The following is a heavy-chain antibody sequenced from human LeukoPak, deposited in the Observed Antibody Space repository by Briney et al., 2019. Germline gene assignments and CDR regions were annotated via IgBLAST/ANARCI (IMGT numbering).Heavy chain of an antibody. V-gene: IGHV4-34*01. CDR1: GGSFSDYY. CDR2: INHSGST. Sequence: SETLSLTCGVSGGSFSDYYWSWIRQSPGKGLEWIGEINHSGSTNYNPSLKSRVTISVDTSKSQFSLRLTSVTAADTAVYYCAKMGKTYYDFLSGYFRNNWFDPWGQGTLVTVSS. J-gene: IGHJ5*02. D-gene: IGHD3-3*01. CDR3: AKMGKTYYDFLSGYFRNNWFDP.